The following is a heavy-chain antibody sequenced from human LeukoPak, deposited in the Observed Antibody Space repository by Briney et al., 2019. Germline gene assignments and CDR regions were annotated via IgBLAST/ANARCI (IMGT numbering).Heavy chain of an antibody. J-gene: IGHJ4*02. Sequence: GASVKVSCKASGYTFTSYYMHWVRQDPGQGLEWMGIINPSGGSTSYAQKFQGRVTMTRDTSTSTVYMELSSLRSEDTAVYYCARDRDNYYDSSGFNYFDYWGQGTLVTVSS. V-gene: IGHV1-46*01. D-gene: IGHD3-22*01. CDR1: GYTFTSYY. CDR2: INPSGGST. CDR3: ARDRDNYYDSSGFNYFDY.